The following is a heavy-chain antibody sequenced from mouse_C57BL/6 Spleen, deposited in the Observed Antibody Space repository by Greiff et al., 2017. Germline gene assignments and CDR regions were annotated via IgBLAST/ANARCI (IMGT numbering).Heavy chain of an antibody. CDR2: FYPGSGSI. CDR3: ARHGVALYYYAMDY. D-gene: IGHD6-1*01. J-gene: IGHJ4*01. Sequence: VKLQESGAELVKPGASVKLSCKASGYTFTEYTIHWVKQRSGQGLAWIGWFYPGSGSIKYNEKFKDKATLTAYKSSSTVYMELSRLTSEDSAVYFCARHGVALYYYAMDYWGQGTSVTVSS. V-gene: IGHV1-62-2*01. CDR1: GYTFTEYT.